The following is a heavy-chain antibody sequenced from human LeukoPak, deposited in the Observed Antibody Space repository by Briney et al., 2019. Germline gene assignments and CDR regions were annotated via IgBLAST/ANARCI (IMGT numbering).Heavy chain of an antibody. J-gene: IGHJ4*02. Sequence: SVKVSCKASGGTFSSYAISWVRQAPGQGLEWMGGIIPIFGTANYAQKFQGRVTITADESTSTAYMELSSLRSEDTAVYYCARILAVAGTDDYWGQGTLVTVSS. CDR1: GGTFSSYA. V-gene: IGHV1-69*13. CDR3: ARILAVAGTDDY. CDR2: IIPIFGTA. D-gene: IGHD6-19*01.